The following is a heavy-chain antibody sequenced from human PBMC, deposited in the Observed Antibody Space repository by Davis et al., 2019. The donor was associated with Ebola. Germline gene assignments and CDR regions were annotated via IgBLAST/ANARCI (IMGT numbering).Heavy chain of an antibody. J-gene: IGHJ3*02. CDR2: IHYLGNT. V-gene: IGHV4-59*12. Sequence: SETLSLTCTVSGGSINNYFWSWIRQPPGKGLEWIGNIHYLGNTNYNPSLKSRVTMSVDTSKNQFSLKLSSVTAADTAVYYCAREGSPYAFDIWGQGTMVTVSS. CDR1: GGSINNYF. CDR3: AREGSPYAFDI.